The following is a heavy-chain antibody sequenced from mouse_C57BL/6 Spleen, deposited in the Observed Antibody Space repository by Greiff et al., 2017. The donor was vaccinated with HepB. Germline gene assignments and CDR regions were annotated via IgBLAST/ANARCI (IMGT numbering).Heavy chain of an antibody. CDR2: INPNYGTT. J-gene: IGHJ1*03. D-gene: IGHD1-1*01. V-gene: IGHV1-39*01. CDR3: SIRDYYESYFDV. Sequence: EVQLQESGPELVKPGASVKISCKASGYSFTDYKMNWVKQSNGKSLEWIGVINPNYGTTSYNQKFKGKAKLTVDQSSSTAYMQLNSLTSEDSAVYYISIRDYYESYFDVWGTGTAGTVSS. CDR1: GYSFTDYK.